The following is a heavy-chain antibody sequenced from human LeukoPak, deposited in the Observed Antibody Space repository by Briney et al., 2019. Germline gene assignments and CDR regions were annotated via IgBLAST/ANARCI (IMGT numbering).Heavy chain of an antibody. CDR2: INYSGST. CDR3: ARGPPLSPDYDISTGYYNFDY. Sequence: SENLSRNCAVYGGSFSSYYWSWIRQPPGKGLEWIGEINYSGSTKYNPSLESRVTISVDTSKNHFSLMLTSLTAADTAVYYCARGPPLSPDYDISTGYYNFDYWGQRTLVTVSS. J-gene: IGHJ4*02. D-gene: IGHD3-9*01. V-gene: IGHV4-34*01. CDR1: GGSFSSYY.